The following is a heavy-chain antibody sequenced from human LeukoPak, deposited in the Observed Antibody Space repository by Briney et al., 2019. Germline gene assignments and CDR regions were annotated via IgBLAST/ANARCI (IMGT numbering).Heavy chain of an antibody. CDR3: ASYCSSPSCYWGQIFDY. CDR1: GFTFSSYE. J-gene: IGHJ4*02. Sequence: GGSLRLSCAASGFTFSSYEMNWVRQAPGKGLEWVSYISSSGSTIYYADSVKGRFTISRDNAKNSLYLQMNSLRAEDTAVYYCASYCSSPSCYWGQIFDYWGQGTLVTVSS. V-gene: IGHV3-48*03. CDR2: ISSSGSTI. D-gene: IGHD2-2*01.